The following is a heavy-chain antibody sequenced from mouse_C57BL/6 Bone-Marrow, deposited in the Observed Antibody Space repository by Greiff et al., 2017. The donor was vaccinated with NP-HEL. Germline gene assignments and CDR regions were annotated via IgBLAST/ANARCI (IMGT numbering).Heavy chain of an antibody. CDR2: ISYDGSN. CDR3: ASYGYDDFDY. D-gene: IGHD2-2*01. Sequence: EVQLQQSGPGLVKPSQSLSLTCSVTGYSITSGYYWNWIRQFPGNKLEWMGYISYDGSNNYNPSLKNRISITRDTSKNQFFLKLNSVTTEDTATYYCASYGYDDFDYWGQGTTLTVSS. CDR1: GYSITSGYY. J-gene: IGHJ2*01. V-gene: IGHV3-6*01.